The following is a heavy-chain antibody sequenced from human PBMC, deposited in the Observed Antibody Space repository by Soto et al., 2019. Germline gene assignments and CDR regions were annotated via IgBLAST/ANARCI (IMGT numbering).Heavy chain of an antibody. CDR3: AKDADSSGVYWFDP. D-gene: IGHD3-22*01. CDR1: WFTFRSYW. J-gene: IGHJ5*02. Sequence: PGGSLRLSCAASWFTFRSYWMHWVRQAPGKGLVWVSRINPDGRSTSYADSVKGRFTISRDNAKNTLYLQMNSLRAEDTAVYYCAKDADSSGVYWFDPWGQGTLVTVSS. V-gene: IGHV3-74*01. CDR2: INPDGRST.